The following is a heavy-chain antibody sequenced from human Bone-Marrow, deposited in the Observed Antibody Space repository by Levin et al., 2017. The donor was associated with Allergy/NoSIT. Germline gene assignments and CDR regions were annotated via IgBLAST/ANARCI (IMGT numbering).Heavy chain of an antibody. D-gene: IGHD2-2*02. CDR1: GLSIHTYS. CDR2: ISSSGAYI. V-gene: IGHV3-21*01. CDR3: ATLDEPPAISQIFDY. J-gene: IGHJ4*02. Sequence: KPGGSLRLSCEVSGLSIHTYSMTWVRQAAGKGLEWLSSISSSGAYIFTAASVKGRFTISRDNAKNSLSLQMYSMRAEDTAVYYCATLDEPPAISQIFDYWGQGALVTVSS.